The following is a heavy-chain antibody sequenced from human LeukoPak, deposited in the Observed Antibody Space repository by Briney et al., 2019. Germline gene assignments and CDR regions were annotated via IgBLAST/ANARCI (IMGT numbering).Heavy chain of an antibody. V-gene: IGHV3-23*01. J-gene: IGHJ4*02. CDR2: IFGSGGSP. CDR3: GKTTVGYSSGQKPAWPVDY. CDR1: GFTFGSHA. Sequence: SGGSLRLSCEASGFTFGSHAMYWVRQAPGKGLEWVAGIFGSGGSPHYADPVKGRFTISRDNSRNTVYLQINSLRAEDTAVYYCGKTTVGYSSGQKPAWPVDYWGQGTLVTVPS. D-gene: IGHD5-18*01.